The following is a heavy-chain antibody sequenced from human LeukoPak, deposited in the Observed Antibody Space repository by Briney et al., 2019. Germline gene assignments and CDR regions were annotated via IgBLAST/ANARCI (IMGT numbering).Heavy chain of an antibody. Sequence: GRSLRLSCAASGFTFSSYAMHWVRQAPGKGLEWVAVISYDGSNKYYADSVKGRFTISRDNSKNTLYLQMNSLRAEDTAVYYCARGLGDGYNPYYFDYWGQGTLVTVSS. D-gene: IGHD5-24*01. CDR3: ARGLGDGYNPYYFDY. V-gene: IGHV3-30-3*01. CDR2: ISYDGSNK. J-gene: IGHJ4*02. CDR1: GFTFSSYA.